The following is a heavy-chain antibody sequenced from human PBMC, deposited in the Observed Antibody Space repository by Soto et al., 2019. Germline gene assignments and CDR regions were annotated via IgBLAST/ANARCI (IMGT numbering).Heavy chain of an antibody. CDR1: GFTFSSYE. CDR3: ARATVLQPLHTRTYYYYCMDV. V-gene: IGHV3-48*03. Sequence: GGSLRLSCAPSGFTFSSYEMNWVRHAPGKGLEWVSYISSSGSTIYYADSVKGRFTISRDNAKDSLSLKMNSLRAEHTAVYYCARATVLQPLHTRTYYYYCMDVWGQGAMVTVSS. D-gene: IGHD4-4*01. J-gene: IGHJ6*02. CDR2: ISSSGSTI.